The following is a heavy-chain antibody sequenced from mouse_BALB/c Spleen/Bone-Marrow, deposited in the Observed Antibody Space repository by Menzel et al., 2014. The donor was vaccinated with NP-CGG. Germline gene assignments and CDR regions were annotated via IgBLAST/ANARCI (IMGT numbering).Heavy chain of an antibody. CDR1: GFDFSRYW. CDR2: INPDSSTI. V-gene: IGHV4-1*02. Sequence: EVKLVESGGGLVQPGGSLKLSCAAPGFDFSRYWMTWVRQAPGKGLEWIGEINPDSSTISYTPSLKDKFIISRDNAKNTLYLQMSKVRSEDTALYYCAKNYYYGYVAYWGQGTLVTVSA. CDR3: AKNYYYGYVAY. J-gene: IGHJ3*01. D-gene: IGHD1-2*01.